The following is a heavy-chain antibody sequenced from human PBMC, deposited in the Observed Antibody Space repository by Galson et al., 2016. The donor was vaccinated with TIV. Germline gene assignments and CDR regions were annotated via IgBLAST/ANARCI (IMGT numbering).Heavy chain of an antibody. D-gene: IGHD3-22*01. V-gene: IGHV4-34*01. CDR2: VHHGGST. CDR1: GGSFTGYY. Sequence: ETLSLTCNVYGGSFTGYYWAWIRQPPGKGLEWLREVHHGGSTNYSPTLKSRLTISVDTSKTQVALNLTSVTAADTAVYYCARTKYENSGPTAQTDHWGQGILVTVFS. CDR3: ARTKYENSGPTAQTDH. J-gene: IGHJ4*02.